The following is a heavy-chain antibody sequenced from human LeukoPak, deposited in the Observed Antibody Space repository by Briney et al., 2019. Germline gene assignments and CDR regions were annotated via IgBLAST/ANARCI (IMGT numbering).Heavy chain of an antibody. V-gene: IGHV3-23*01. D-gene: IGHD6-19*01. CDR2: ISGSGGST. CDR1: GFTFSSYG. Sequence: GGTLRLSCAASGFTFSSYGMSWVRQAPGKGLEWVSAISGSGGSTYYADSVKGRFTISRDNSKNTLYLQMNSLRAEDTAVYYCAKVAGTNYYYYMDVWGKGTTVTISS. J-gene: IGHJ6*03. CDR3: AKVAGTNYYYYMDV.